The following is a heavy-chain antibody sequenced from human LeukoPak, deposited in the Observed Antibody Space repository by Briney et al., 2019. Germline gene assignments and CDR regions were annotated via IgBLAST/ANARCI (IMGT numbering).Heavy chain of an antibody. Sequence: SETLSLTCTVSGGSISSYYWSWIRQPAGKGLEWIGRIYTSGSANYNPSLKSRVTMSVDTSKNQFSLKLSSVTAAGTAVYYCARGGYGDYYYYYGMDVWGQGTTVTVSS. CDR2: IYTSGSA. CDR1: GGSISSYY. D-gene: IGHD4-17*01. J-gene: IGHJ6*02. CDR3: ARGGYGDYYYYYGMDV. V-gene: IGHV4-4*07.